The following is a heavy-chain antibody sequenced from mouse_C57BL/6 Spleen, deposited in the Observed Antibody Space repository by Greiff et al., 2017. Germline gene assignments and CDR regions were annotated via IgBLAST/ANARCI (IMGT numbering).Heavy chain of an antibody. J-gene: IGHJ4*01. CDR3: ARVSVYYDRNYYAMDY. V-gene: IGHV5-16*01. Sequence: EVKLMESEGGLVQPGSSMKLSCTASGFTFSDYYMAWVRQVPDKGLEWVANINYDGSSTYYLDSLKSRFIISRDNAKNNLYLQMSSLKSEDTATYYWARVSVYYDRNYYAMDYWGQGTSVTVSS. CDR2: INYDGSST. CDR1: GFTFSDYY. D-gene: IGHD2-4*01.